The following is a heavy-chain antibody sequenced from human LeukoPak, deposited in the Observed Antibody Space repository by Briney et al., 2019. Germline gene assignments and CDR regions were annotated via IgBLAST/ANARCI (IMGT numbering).Heavy chain of an antibody. CDR1: GGSISSGDYY. J-gene: IGHJ4*02. D-gene: IGHD6-19*01. CDR3: ARGAGSGPGYSSGWYFDY. Sequence: PSETLSLTCTVSGGSISSGDYYWSWIRQPPGKGLEWIGYIYHSGSTFYNPSLKSRVTISVDRSKNQFSLKLSSVTAVDTAVYYCARGAGSGPGYSSGWYFDYWGQGTLVTVSS. V-gene: IGHV4-30-2*01. CDR2: IYHSGST.